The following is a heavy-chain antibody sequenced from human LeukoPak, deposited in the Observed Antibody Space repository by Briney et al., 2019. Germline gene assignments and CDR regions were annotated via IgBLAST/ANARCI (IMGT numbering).Heavy chain of an antibody. D-gene: IGHD3-22*01. CDR1: GGSISSGDYY. CDR3: ARDRSDSSGYFSYYGMDV. CDR2: IYYSGST. J-gene: IGHJ6*02. Sequence: SQTLSLTCTVSGGSISSGDYYWSWIRQPPGKGLEWIGYIYYSGSTYYNPSLKSRVTISVDTSKNQFSLKLSSVTAADTAVYYCARDRSDSSGYFSYYGMDVWGQGTTVTVSS. V-gene: IGHV4-30-4*01.